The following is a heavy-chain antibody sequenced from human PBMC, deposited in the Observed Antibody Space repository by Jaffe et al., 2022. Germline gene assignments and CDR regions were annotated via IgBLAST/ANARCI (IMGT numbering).Heavy chain of an antibody. D-gene: IGHD2-2*01. J-gene: IGHJ4*02. CDR1: GFTFSSNW. Sequence: EVQLVESGGGLVQPGGSLRLSCAASGFTFSSNWMHWVRQVPGKGLVWVSRINSDGSSTNYADSVKGRFTISRDNAKNTLYLQMNSLRAEDTAVYYCTRGLSTYGDYWGQGTLVTVSS. V-gene: IGHV3-74*01. CDR3: TRGLSTYGDY. CDR2: INSDGSST.